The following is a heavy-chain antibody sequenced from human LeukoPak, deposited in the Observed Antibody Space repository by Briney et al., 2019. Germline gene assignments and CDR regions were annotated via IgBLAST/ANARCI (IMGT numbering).Heavy chain of an antibody. CDR2: MNPNSGNT. Sequence: ASVKVSCKASGYTFTGYYMHWVRQATGQGLEWMGWMNPNSGNTGYAQKFQGRVTMTRNTSISTAYMELSSLRSEDTAVYYCARRSSSWTKFPFDYWGQGTLVTVSS. D-gene: IGHD6-13*01. V-gene: IGHV1-8*02. J-gene: IGHJ4*02. CDR1: GYTFTGYY. CDR3: ARRSSSWTKFPFDY.